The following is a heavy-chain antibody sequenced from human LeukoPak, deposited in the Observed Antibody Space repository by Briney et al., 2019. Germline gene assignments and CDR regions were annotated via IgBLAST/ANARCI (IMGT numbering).Heavy chain of an antibody. CDR2: IRSSSPI. CDR3: ALRLVRGY. CDR1: GFTFSSYS. Sequence: GSPRLSCAASGFTFSSYSMNWVRQAPGKGLEWVSYIRSSSPIYYADSVKGRFTISRDNAKNSLYLQMNSLRDEDTAVYYCALRLVRGYWGQGT. D-gene: IGHD6-19*01. V-gene: IGHV3-48*02. J-gene: IGHJ4*02.